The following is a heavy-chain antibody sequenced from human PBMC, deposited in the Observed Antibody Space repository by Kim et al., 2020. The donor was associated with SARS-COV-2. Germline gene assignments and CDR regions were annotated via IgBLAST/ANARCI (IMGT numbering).Heavy chain of an antibody. V-gene: IGHV1-18*01. J-gene: IGHJ4*02. CDR1: GYTFTSYV. D-gene: IGHD5-18*01. CDR2: ISAYNGNT. Sequence: ASVKVSCKASGYTFTSYVISWVRQAPGQGLEWMGWISAYNGNTNYAQKFQGRVTMTTDTSTSTAYMDLRSLRSDDTAVYYCARANSQYSYDYSRYWGQGTLVTVSS. CDR3: ARANSQYSYDYSRY.